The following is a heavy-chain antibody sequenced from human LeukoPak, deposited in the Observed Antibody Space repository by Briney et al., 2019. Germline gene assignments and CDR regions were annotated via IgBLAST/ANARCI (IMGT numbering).Heavy chain of an antibody. Sequence: SVKGSCKASGLTFTRRFMQWVRQAPGQGLEWMRVLNPSDGDTTYAQEFQGRITMTSDTSTGTLYMELSSLRSEDTALYYCAGETDAFDYWGQGTLVTVSS. CDR2: LNPSDGDT. CDR1: GLTFTRRF. J-gene: IGHJ4*02. V-gene: IGHV1-46*03. CDR3: AGETDAFDY.